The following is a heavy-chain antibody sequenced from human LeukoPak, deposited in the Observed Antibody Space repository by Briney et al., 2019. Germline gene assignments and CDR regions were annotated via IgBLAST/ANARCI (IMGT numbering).Heavy chain of an antibody. J-gene: IGHJ4*02. Sequence: PSETLSLTCTVSGGSISSYYWSWIRQPAGKGLEWIGRIYTSGSTNYNPSLKSRVTMSVDTSKNQFSLKLSSVTAADTAVYYCARDNTAVVPAALDYFDYWGQGTLVTVSS. CDR3: ARDNTAVVPAALDYFDY. V-gene: IGHV4-4*07. D-gene: IGHD2-2*01. CDR2: IYTSGST. CDR1: GGSISSYY.